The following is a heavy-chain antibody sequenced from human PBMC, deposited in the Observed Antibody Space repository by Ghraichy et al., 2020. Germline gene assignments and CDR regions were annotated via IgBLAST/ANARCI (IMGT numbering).Heavy chain of an antibody. Sequence: GGSLRLSCAASGFTFSSYSMNWVRQAPGKGLEWVSYISSSSSTIYYADSVKGRFTISRDNAKNSLYLQMNSLRDEDTAVYYCARERGITIFGVGTYYYYGIDVWGEGTTVTVSS. CDR3: ARERGITIFGVGTYYYYGIDV. J-gene: IGHJ6*04. CDR1: GFTFSSYS. V-gene: IGHV3-48*02. CDR2: ISSSSSTI. D-gene: IGHD3-3*01.